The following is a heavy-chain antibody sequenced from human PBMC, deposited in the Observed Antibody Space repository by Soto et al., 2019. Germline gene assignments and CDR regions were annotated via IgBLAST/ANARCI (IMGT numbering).Heavy chain of an antibody. V-gene: IGHV1-69*01. D-gene: IGHD6-19*01. J-gene: IGHJ4*02. CDR2: IIAIFGTA. CDR3: AISTPGIAVAATRRYFDY. Sequence: QVQLVQSWAEVKKPGASVKVSCKASVGTFSSYAISWVRQAPGQGLEWMVGIIAIFGTANYAQKVQGGVTITADESTSTAYMELSSLRSEDTAVYYCAISTPGIAVAATRRYFDYWGQGTLVTVSS. CDR1: VGTFSSYA.